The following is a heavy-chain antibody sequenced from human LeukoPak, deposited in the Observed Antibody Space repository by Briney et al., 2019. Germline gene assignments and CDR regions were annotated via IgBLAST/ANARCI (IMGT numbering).Heavy chain of an antibody. Sequence: ASVNVSCKASGYTFTGYYMHWVRQAPGQGLEWMGWINPNSGGTNYAQKFQGWVTMTRDTSISTAYMELSSLRSEDTAVYYCARGMLRLGYCSSTSCFPFDYWGQGTLVTVSS. D-gene: IGHD2-2*01. CDR2: INPNSGGT. CDR3: ARGMLRLGYCSSTSCFPFDY. V-gene: IGHV1-2*04. CDR1: GYTFTGYY. J-gene: IGHJ4*02.